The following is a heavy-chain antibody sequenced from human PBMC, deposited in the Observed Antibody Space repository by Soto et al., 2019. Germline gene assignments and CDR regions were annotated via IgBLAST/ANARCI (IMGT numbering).Heavy chain of an antibody. CDR3: ARDRGGSYYYYYYCMDV. CDR1: GFTFSSYA. CDR2: ISYDGSNK. Sequence: GGPLRLSCAASGFTFSSYAMNWVRQAPGKGLEWVAVISYDGSNKYYADSVKGRFTISRDNSKNTLYLQMNSLRAEDTAVYYCARDRGGSYYYYYYCMDVWGQGTTVTVSS. J-gene: IGHJ6*02. V-gene: IGHV3-30*04. D-gene: IGHD1-26*01.